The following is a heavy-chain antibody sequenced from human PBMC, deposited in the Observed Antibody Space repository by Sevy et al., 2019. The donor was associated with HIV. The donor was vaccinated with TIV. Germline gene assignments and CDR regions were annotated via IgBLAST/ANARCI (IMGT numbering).Heavy chain of an antibody. D-gene: IGHD2-2*02. V-gene: IGHV3-21*01. CDR3: ARSPEFQYQMLYGRQKYNGMDV. CDR2: ITSGSTYT. J-gene: IGHJ6*02. Sequence: GGSLRLSCAASGFSFSTYSMNWVRQAPGKGLEWVSSITSGSTYTYYVDSVKGRFSISRDNAKNSVFLQMNGLRAEDTAVYYCARSPEFQYQMLYGRQKYNGMDVWGQGTTVTVSS. CDR1: GFSFSTYS.